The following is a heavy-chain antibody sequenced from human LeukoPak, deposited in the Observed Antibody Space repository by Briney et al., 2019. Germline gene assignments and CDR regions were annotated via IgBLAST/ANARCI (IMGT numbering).Heavy chain of an antibody. V-gene: IGHV3-7*01. CDR2: IKQDGSEK. D-gene: IGHD3-10*01. CDR3: ARDQVTMVRGVIPGDYYYMDV. Sequence: GGSLRLSCAASGFTFSSYWMSWVRQAPGKGLEWVANIKQDGSEKYYVDSVKGRFTISRDNAKNSLYLQMNSLRAEDTAVYYCARDQVTMVRGVIPGDYYYMDVWGKGTTVTISS. J-gene: IGHJ6*03. CDR1: GFTFSSYW.